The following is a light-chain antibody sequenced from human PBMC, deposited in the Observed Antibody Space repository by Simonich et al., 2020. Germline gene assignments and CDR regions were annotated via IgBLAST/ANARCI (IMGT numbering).Light chain of an antibody. Sequence: DIVMTQSPDSLAVSLGERATINCKSSQSVLYSSNNKNYLAWSQQKPGQPPKLLIYWADTRYSGVPDRFSGSGSGTDFTLTISSLPAEDVAVYYCQQYYSTPFTFGPGTKVDIK. CDR2: WAD. J-gene: IGKJ3*01. CDR1: QSVLYSSNNKNY. V-gene: IGKV4-1*01. CDR3: QQYYSTPFT.